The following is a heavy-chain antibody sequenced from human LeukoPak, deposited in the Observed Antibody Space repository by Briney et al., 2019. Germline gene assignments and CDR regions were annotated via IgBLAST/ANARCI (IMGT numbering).Heavy chain of an antibody. CDR1: GFKFSSYW. J-gene: IGHJ4*01. V-gene: IGHV3-74*01. CDR2: INTNGDSA. CDR3: VRDNAYTFDY. D-gene: IGHD5-24*01. Sequence: PGGSLRLSCAVSGFKFSSYWMNWVRQVPGKGLMWVAQINTNGDSANYADSVKGRFTISRDNAKSTLSLQMNSLRAEDTAIYYCVRDNAYTFDYWGQGTLVTVSS.